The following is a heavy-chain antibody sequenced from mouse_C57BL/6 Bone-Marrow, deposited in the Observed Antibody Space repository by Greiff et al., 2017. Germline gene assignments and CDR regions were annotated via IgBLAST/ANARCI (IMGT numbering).Heavy chain of an antibody. CDR1: GFTFSSYA. Sequence: EVQLQESGGGLVKPGGSLKLSCAASGFTFSSYAMSWVRQTPEKRLEWVATISDGGSYTYYPDNVKGRFTISRDNAKNNLYLQMSHLKSEDTAMYYCARDRGVTFHWYFDVWGTGTTVTVSP. CDR2: ISDGGSYT. D-gene: IGHD2-5*01. J-gene: IGHJ1*03. V-gene: IGHV5-4*01. CDR3: ARDRGVTFHWYFDV.